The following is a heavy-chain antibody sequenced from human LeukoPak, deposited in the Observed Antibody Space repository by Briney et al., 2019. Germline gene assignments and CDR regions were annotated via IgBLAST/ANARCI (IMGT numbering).Heavy chain of an antibody. Sequence: PSETLSLTCAVYGGSFSGYYWSWIRQPPGKGLEWIGEINHSGSTNYNPSLKSRVTISVDTSKNQFSLKLSSVTAADTAVYYCARGSYYYGSGSYSIHLFDYWGQGTLVTVSS. V-gene: IGHV4-34*01. CDR1: GGSFSGYY. CDR2: INHSGST. J-gene: IGHJ4*02. D-gene: IGHD3-10*01. CDR3: ARGSYYYGSGSYSIHLFDY.